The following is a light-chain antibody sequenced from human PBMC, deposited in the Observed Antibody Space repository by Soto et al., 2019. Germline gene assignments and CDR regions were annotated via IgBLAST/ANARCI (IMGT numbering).Light chain of an antibody. Sequence: QSALTQPASVSGSPGQSITISCAGTSSDVGAYNYVSWYQHHPGKAPKLMIYVVNNRPSGDSNRFSGSKSGNTASLTISGLQAEDEADYYCSSWTSGATYVFGSGTKVTVL. J-gene: IGLJ1*01. CDR1: SSDVGAYNY. V-gene: IGLV2-14*03. CDR2: VVN. CDR3: SSWTSGATYV.